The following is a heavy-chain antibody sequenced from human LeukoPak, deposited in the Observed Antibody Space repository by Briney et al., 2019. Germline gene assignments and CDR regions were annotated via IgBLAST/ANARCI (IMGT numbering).Heavy chain of an antibody. D-gene: IGHD3-16*01. Sequence: SVKVSCKASGGTFSSYAISWVRQAPGQGLEWMGGIIHIFGTANHAQKFQGRVTITADESMTTVYMELSSLRSEDTAVYYCARDMTDLLHVFDIWGQGTMVTVSS. CDR2: IIHIFGTA. CDR3: ARDMTDLLHVFDI. J-gene: IGHJ3*02. CDR1: GGTFSSYA. V-gene: IGHV1-69*13.